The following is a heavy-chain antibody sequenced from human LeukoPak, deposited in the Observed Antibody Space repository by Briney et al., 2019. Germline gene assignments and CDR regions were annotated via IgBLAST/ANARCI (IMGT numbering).Heavy chain of an antibody. CDR3: ARGPLHVVVPAATWFDP. V-gene: IGHV3-74*01. D-gene: IGHD2-2*01. CDR1: GVTFSDYW. Sequence: GGSLRLSCAASGVTFSDYWVHWVRQAPGKGLVWVSRINDDGSDTIYADSVKGRFSISRDNAKNSLYLQMNSLRAEDTAVYYCARGPLHVVVPAATWFDPWGQGILVTVSS. J-gene: IGHJ5*02. CDR2: INDDGSDT.